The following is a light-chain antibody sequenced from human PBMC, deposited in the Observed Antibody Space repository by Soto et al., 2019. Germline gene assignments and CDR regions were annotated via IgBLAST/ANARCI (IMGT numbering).Light chain of an antibody. CDR3: HQYYSWPRT. V-gene: IGKV3-15*01. CDR2: GAS. J-gene: IGKJ1*01. Sequence: EIVMTQCPATLSVSPGERDTLSCRASQTVSSNLVWYQQKPGQAPRVLIYGASIRATGIPARFSGSGSGTEFTLPISSLQSEDFAVYHCHQYYSWPRTFGQGNKVEI. CDR1: QTVSSN.